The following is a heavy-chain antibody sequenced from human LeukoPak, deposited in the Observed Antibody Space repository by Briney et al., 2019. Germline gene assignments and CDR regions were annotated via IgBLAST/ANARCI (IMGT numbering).Heavy chain of an antibody. D-gene: IGHD6-19*01. J-gene: IGHJ4*02. CDR2: ISGSGGST. CDR1: GFTFSSYE. Sequence: GGSLRLSCAASGFTFSSYEMNWVRQAPGKGLEWVSAISGSGGSTYYADSVKGRFTISRDNSKNTLYLQMNSLRAEDTAVYYCAKDPSSGWYLTAGYWGQGTLVTVSS. V-gene: IGHV3-23*01. CDR3: AKDPSSGWYLTAGY.